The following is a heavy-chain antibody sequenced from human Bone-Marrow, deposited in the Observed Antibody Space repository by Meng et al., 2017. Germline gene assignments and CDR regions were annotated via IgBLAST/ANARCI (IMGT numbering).Heavy chain of an antibody. CDR2: ISYDGSNK. CDR1: GFTFSSYA. Sequence: VRPVKLGGVLGKAGRSLRLSCAASGFTFSSYAMPWGRQAPGKGLEWVAVISYDGSNKYYADSVKGRFTISRDNSKNTLYLQMNSLRAGDTAVYYCARDSWFDPWGQGTLVTVSS. V-gene: IGHV3-30*04. CDR3: ARDSWFDP. J-gene: IGHJ5*02.